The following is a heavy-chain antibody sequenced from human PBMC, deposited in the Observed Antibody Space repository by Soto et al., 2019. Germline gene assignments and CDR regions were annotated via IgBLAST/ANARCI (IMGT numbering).Heavy chain of an antibody. Sequence: EVQLVESGGGLVQPGGSLKLSCAASGFTFSGSAMHWVRQASGKGLEWVGRIRSKANSYATAYAASVKGRFTISRDDSKNTAYLQMNSLKTEDTAVYYCTRHKDPRITLLYYYYGMDVWGQGTTVTVSS. CDR2: IRSKANSYAT. D-gene: IGHD3-9*01. CDR3: TRHKDPRITLLYYYYGMDV. J-gene: IGHJ6*02. V-gene: IGHV3-73*02. CDR1: GFTFSGSA.